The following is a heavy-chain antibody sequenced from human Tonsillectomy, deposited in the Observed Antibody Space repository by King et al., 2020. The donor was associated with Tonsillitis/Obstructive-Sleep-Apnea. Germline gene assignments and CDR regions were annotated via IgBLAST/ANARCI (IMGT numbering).Heavy chain of an antibody. Sequence: VQLVESGAEVKKPGESLRISCKGSGYSFTSYWISWVRQMPGKGLEWMGRIDPSDSYTNYSPSFQGHVTISADKSISTAYLQWSSLKASDTAMYYCGIGELFSSYYYYGMDVWGQGTTVTVSS. V-gene: IGHV5-10-1*03. D-gene: IGHD3-10*01. J-gene: IGHJ6*02. CDR3: GIGELFSSYYYYGMDV. CDR1: GYSFTSYW. CDR2: IDPSDSYT.